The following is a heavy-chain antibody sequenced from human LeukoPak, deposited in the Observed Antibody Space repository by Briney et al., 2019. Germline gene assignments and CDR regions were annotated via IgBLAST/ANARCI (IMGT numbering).Heavy chain of an antibody. CDR3: TTDIVVVPAAISYYYGMDV. D-gene: IGHD2-2*02. J-gene: IGHJ6*02. CDR1: GFTFSNAW. Sequence: PGGSLRLSCAASGFTFSNAWMNWVRQAPGKGLEWVGRIKSKTDGGTTDYAAPVKGRFTISRDDSKNTLYLQMNSLKTEDTAVYYCTTDIVVVPAAISYYYGMDVWGQGTTVTVSS. CDR2: IKSKTDGGTT. V-gene: IGHV3-15*07.